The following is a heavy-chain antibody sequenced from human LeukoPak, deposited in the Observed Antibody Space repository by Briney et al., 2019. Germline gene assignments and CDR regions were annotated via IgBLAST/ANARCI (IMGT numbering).Heavy chain of an antibody. Sequence: ASVKVSWKASGYIFTGYYMHWVRQAPGQGLEWMAWINPNSGDTNYAQKFQGRVTMTRDTSIRTAYMELSRLRSDDTAVYYCARSDYYYYYMDVWGKGTTVTVSS. CDR1: GYIFTGYY. CDR2: INPNSGDT. CDR3: ARSDYYYYYMDV. V-gene: IGHV1-2*02. J-gene: IGHJ6*03.